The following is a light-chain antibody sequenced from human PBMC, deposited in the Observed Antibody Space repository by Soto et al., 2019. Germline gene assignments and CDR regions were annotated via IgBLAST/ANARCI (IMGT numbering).Light chain of an antibody. CDR1: QGISSY. CDR2: AAS. V-gene: IGKV1-9*01. CDR3: QQLNSYPIT. Sequence: DIQLTQSPSFLSASVGDRVTITCRASQGISSYLAWYQQKPGKAPKLLIYAASTLLSGVPSRFSGSGSGTEFTLTISSLQPEDFATYSCQQLNSYPITFGPGTKVDIK. J-gene: IGKJ3*01.